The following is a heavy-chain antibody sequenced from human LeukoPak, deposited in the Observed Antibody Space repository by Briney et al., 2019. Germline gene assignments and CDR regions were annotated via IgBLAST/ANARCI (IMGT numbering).Heavy chain of an antibody. CDR2: MLDTVTT. J-gene: IGHJ4*02. D-gene: IGHD5-18*01. V-gene: IGHV4-59*11. CDR3: ATIKRGNIYGYFDF. Sequence: SETLSLTCTVSGGSMNSHYWSRIRQPPGKGLEWIGYMLDTVTTKDNPSLKSRFTLSADTSKNQLSLRLTSVTAADTAVYYCATIKRGNIYGYFDFWGQGILVTVSS. CDR1: GGSMNSHY.